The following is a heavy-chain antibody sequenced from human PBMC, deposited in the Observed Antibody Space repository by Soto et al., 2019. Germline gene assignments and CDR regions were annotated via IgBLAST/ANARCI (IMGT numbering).Heavy chain of an antibody. V-gene: IGHV1-18*01. CDR3: ARDLGGQRGDY. Sequence: QVQLVQSGAEVKKPGASVKVSCKASGYTFTSYGISWVRQAPGQGLEGMGWISGYNGNTKYAQKLQGRVTMTTDTSTRTAYMEQRSLRSDDTAVDYCARDLGGQRGDYWGQGTLVTVSS. CDR2: ISGYNGNT. CDR1: GYTFTSYG. J-gene: IGHJ4*02. D-gene: IGHD1-26*01.